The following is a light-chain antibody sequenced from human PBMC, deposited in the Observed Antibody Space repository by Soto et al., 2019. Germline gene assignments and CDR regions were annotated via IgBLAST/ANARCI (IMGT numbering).Light chain of an antibody. V-gene: IGKV3-15*01. J-gene: IGKJ1*01. CDR2: GAF. CDR1: QSVSSN. CDR3: QKYNDWPLT. Sequence: ELLMTQSPVTLSVSPGDRATLSCRASQSVSSNLAWYQQKPGQAPSLLIYGAFTRATGIPDRLSGTGSGTELNLTISSLQSEDFALYYCQKYNDWPLTFGQGTKVDIK.